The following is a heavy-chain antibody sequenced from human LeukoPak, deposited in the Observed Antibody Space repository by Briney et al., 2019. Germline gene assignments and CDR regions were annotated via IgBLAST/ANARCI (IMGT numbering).Heavy chain of an antibody. CDR2: INHSGST. CDR1: GGSFSGYY. CDR3: ARVSQYYDFWSGPHYYMDV. J-gene: IGHJ6*03. V-gene: IGHV4-34*01. D-gene: IGHD3-3*01. Sequence: PSETLSLTCAVYGGSFSGYYWSWIRQPPGKGLEWIGEINHSGSTNYNPSLKSRVTISVDTSKNQFSLKLSSVTAADTAVYYCARVSQYYDFWSGPHYYMDVWAKGPRSPSP.